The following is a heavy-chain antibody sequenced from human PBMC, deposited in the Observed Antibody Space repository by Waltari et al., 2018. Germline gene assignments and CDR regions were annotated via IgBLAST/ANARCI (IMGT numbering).Heavy chain of an antibody. D-gene: IGHD3-10*01. CDR3: ARANYYGSGSIDY. Sequence: QVQLQESGPGLVKPSQTLSLTCTAPGGSFRLGTYYWHWFRPPAGKGLEWLGRIQTSGSTHYNPSLKSRVTISVDTSKNQFSLKLSSVTAADTAVYYCARANYYGSGSIDYWGQGTLVTVSS. CDR2: IQTSGST. V-gene: IGHV4-61*02. CDR1: GGSFRLGTYY. J-gene: IGHJ4*02.